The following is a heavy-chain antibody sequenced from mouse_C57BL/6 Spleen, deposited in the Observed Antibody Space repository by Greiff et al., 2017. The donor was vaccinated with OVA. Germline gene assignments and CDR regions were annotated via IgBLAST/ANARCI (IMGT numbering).Heavy chain of an antibody. V-gene: IGHV1-64*01. CDR2: IHPNSGST. Sequence: VQLQQPGAELVKPGASVKLSCKASGYTFTSYWMHWVKQRPGQGLEWIGMIHPNSGSTNYNEKFKSKATLTVDKSSSTAYMQLSSLTSEDSAVYYCARCFTTVVATGFDYWGQGTTLTVSS. J-gene: IGHJ2*01. D-gene: IGHD1-1*01. CDR1: GYTFTSYW. CDR3: ARCFTTVVATGFDY.